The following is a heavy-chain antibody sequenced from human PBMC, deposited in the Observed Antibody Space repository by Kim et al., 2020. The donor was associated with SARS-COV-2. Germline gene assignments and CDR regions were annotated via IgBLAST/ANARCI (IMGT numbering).Heavy chain of an antibody. CDR3: ARRIAAAGQIDY. Sequence: NYAQKFQGRVTMTRDTSISTAYMELSRLRSDDTAVYYCARRIAAAGQIDYWGQGTLVTVSS. V-gene: IGHV1-2*02. D-gene: IGHD6-13*01. J-gene: IGHJ4*02.